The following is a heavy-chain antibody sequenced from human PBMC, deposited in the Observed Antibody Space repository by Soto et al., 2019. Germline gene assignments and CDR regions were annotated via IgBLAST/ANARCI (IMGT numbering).Heavy chain of an antibody. D-gene: IGHD3-22*01. CDR1: GYTFTGYY. Sequence: ASVKVSCKASGYTFTGYYMHWVRQSPGQGLEWMGWINPNSGGTNYAQKFQGWVTMTRDTSISTAYMELGRLRSDDTAVYYCARGDYYDSSGYHFPGAFDIWGQGTMVTVS. CDR2: INPNSGGT. J-gene: IGHJ3*02. V-gene: IGHV1-2*04. CDR3: ARGDYYDSSGYHFPGAFDI.